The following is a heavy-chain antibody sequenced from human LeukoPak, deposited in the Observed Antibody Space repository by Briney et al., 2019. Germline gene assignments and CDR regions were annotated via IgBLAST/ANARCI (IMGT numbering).Heavy chain of an antibody. CDR1: GGSISSSSYY. D-gene: IGHD6-13*01. V-gene: IGHV4-39*07. CDR3: ARDGQQRYGGAFDI. J-gene: IGHJ3*02. Sequence: SETLSLTCTVSGGSISSSSYYWGWIRQPPGKGLEWIGSIYYSGSTYYNPSLKSRVTISVDTSKNQFSLKLSSVTAADTAVYYCARDGQQRYGGAFDIWGQGTMVTVSS. CDR2: IYYSGST.